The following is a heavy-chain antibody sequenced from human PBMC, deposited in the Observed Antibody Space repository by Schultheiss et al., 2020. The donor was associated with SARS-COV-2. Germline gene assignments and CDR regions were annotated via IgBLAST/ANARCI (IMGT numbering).Heavy chain of an antibody. V-gene: IGHV3-23*01. CDR1: GFTVSSNY. Sequence: GGSLRLSCAASGFTVSSNYMSWVRQAPGKGLEWVSAISGSGGSTYYADSVKGRFTISRDNAKNSLYLQMNSLRAEDTAVYYCARGGIVVVPAALGGNYYFDYWGQGTLVTVSS. CDR2: ISGSGGST. J-gene: IGHJ4*02. D-gene: IGHD2-2*01. CDR3: ARGGIVVVPAALGGNYYFDY.